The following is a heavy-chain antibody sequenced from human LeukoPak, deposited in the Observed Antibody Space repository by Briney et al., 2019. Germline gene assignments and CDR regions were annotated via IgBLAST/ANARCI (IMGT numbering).Heavy chain of an antibody. CDR1: GYTFTSYD. V-gene: IGHV1-8*01. J-gene: IGHJ5*02. Sequence: ASVKVSCKASGYTFTSYDINWVRQATGQGLEWMGWMNPNSGNTGCAQKFQGRVTMTRNTSISTAYMELSSLRSEDTAVYYCARSVEMASWWFDPWGQGTLVTVSS. D-gene: IGHD5-24*01. CDR3: ARSVEMASWWFDP. CDR2: MNPNSGNT.